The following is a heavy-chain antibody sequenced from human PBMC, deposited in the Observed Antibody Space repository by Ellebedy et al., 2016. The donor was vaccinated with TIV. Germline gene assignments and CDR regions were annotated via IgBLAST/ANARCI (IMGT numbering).Heavy chain of an antibody. D-gene: IGHD4-17*01. J-gene: IGHJ6*02. Sequence: ASVKVSXXVSGYTLTELSMHWVRQAPGKGLEWMGGFDPEDGETIYAQKFQGRVTMTEDTSTDTAYMELSSLRSEDTAVYYCATDRLEGHGDYRPGIYYYGMDVWGQGTTVTVSS. CDR2: FDPEDGET. CDR3: ATDRLEGHGDYRPGIYYYGMDV. CDR1: GYTLTELS. V-gene: IGHV1-24*01.